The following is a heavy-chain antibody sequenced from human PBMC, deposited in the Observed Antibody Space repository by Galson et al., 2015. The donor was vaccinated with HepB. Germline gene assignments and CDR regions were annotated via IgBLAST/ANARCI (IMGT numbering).Heavy chain of an antibody. V-gene: IGHV3-30*18. CDR1: GFTFSSYG. CDR2: ISYDGSNK. J-gene: IGHJ6*02. Sequence: SLRLSCAASGFTFSSYGMHWVRQAPGKGLEWVAVISYDGSNKYYADSVKGRFTISRDNSKNTLYLQMNSLRAEDTAVYYCAKGMTMVRGVITASAGYYYGMDVWGQGTTVTVSS. CDR3: AKGMTMVRGVITASAGYYYGMDV. D-gene: IGHD3-10*01.